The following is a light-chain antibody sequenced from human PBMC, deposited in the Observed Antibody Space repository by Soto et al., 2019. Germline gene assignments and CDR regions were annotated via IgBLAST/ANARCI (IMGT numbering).Light chain of an antibody. Sequence: EIVLTHSPATLSFSPWERATLSFSASQSVSSNYLAWYQQKLGQAPRLLIYDASRRATGIPDRFSGSGSGTDFTLTISRLEPEDFVVYYCQQYGRSPTFGQGTKVDIK. CDR2: DAS. J-gene: IGKJ1*01. CDR3: QQYGRSPT. CDR1: QSVSSNY. V-gene: IGKV3-20*01.